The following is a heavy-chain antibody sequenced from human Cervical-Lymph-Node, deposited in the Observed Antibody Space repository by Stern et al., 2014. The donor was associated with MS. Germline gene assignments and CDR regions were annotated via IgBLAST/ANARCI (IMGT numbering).Heavy chain of an antibody. CDR3: ARDGAFVVVPAHPSYYYGMDV. CDR2: INAGNGNT. V-gene: IGHV1-3*01. CDR1: GYTFTSYA. J-gene: IGHJ6*02. D-gene: IGHD2-2*01. Sequence: QVQLVQSGAEVKKPGASVKVSCKASGYTFTSYAMHWVRQAPGQRLEWMGWINAGNGNTKYSQKFQGRVTITRDTSASTAYMELSSLRSEDTAVYYCARDGAFVVVPAHPSYYYGMDVWGQGTTVTVSS.